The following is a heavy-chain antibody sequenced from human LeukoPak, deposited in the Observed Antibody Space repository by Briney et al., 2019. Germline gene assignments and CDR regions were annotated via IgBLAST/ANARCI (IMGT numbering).Heavy chain of an antibody. CDR1: GFTVSTNS. Sequence: GGSLRLSCTVSGFTVSTNSMSWVRQAPGKGLEGVSFIYSDNTHYSDSVKGRLTISRDNSKNTVYLQMNSLRAEDTAVYYCARRAGAYSHPYDYWGQGTLVTVSS. D-gene: IGHD4/OR15-4a*01. J-gene: IGHJ4*02. CDR3: ARRAGAYSHPYDY. CDR2: IYSDNT. V-gene: IGHV3-53*01.